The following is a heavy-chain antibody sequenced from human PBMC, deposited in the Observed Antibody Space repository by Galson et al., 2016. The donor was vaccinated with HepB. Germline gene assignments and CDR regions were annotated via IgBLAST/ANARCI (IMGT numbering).Heavy chain of an antibody. CDR1: GGSISSGGYY. Sequence: TLSLTCSVSGGSISSGGYYWSWIRQHPGKGLEWNGYIYNSGNTYSNPSLKTRVTISLDTSKNRFSLKLSSMTAADTAVYYCAIRTAARGLAFDIWGHGTMVTVSS. CDR3: AIRTAARGLAFDI. V-gene: IGHV4-31*03. J-gene: IGHJ3*02. CDR2: IYNSGNT. D-gene: IGHD6-6*01.